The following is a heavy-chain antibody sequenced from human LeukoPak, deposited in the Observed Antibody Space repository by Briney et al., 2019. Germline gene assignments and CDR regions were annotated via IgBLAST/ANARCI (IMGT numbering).Heavy chain of an antibody. CDR2: INHSGST. D-gene: IGHD2-15*01. CDR3: ASRYCSGGSCYSGRSHLN. Sequence: SETLSLTCAVYSGSFSGYYWSWIRQPPGKGLEWIGEINHSGSTNYNPSLKSRVTISVDTSKNQFSLKLSSVTAADTAVYYCASRYCSGGSCYSGRSHLNWGQGTLVTVSS. J-gene: IGHJ4*02. CDR1: SGSFSGYY. V-gene: IGHV4-34*01.